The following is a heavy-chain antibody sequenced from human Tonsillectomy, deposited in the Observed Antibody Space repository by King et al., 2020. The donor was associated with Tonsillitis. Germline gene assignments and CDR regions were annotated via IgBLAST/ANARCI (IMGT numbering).Heavy chain of an antibody. V-gene: IGHV1-69*01. CDR2: ILPIFGTL. CDR1: GGIFKSYA. CDR3: ARAPRGGNYNRGLGES. Sequence: QLVQSGAEVKKPGSSVKVSCRLSGGIFKSYAITWVRQAPGQGPEWMGGILPIFGTLDYAQKFQDRLTITADESTSTSYMELTNLTFEETAVYYCARAPRGGNYNRGLGESWGQGTLLTVSS. J-gene: IGHJ4*02. D-gene: IGHD3-16*01.